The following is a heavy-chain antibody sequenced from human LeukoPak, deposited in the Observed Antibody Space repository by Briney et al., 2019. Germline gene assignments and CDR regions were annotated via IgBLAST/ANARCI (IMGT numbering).Heavy chain of an antibody. V-gene: IGHV1-46*01. Sequence: ASVKVSCKASGYTFTSYYMHWVRQAPGQGLEWMGLINPSGGSTSYAQKFQGRVTMTRDTSASTVYMELSSLRSEDTAVYYCARVKVAAGTSGRPDYYYYGMDVWGQGTTVTVSS. CDR2: INPSGGST. D-gene: IGHD6-13*01. CDR1: GYTFTSYY. J-gene: IGHJ6*02. CDR3: ARVKVAAGTSGRPDYYYYGMDV.